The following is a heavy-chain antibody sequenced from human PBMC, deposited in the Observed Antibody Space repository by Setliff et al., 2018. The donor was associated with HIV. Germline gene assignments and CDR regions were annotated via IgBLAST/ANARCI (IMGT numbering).Heavy chain of an antibody. CDR1: GGSISSNSHY. CDR3: ARRMAAGTFDY. J-gene: IGHJ4*02. CDR2: IYYSGNT. Sequence: SETLSLTCTVSGGSISSNSHYWGWIRQPPGKGLEWIGSIYYSGNTYYNPSLKSRVTMSVDTSKNQISLKLSSVAAADTAMYYCARRMAAGTFDYWGQGTLVTVSS. D-gene: IGHD6-13*01. V-gene: IGHV4-39*07.